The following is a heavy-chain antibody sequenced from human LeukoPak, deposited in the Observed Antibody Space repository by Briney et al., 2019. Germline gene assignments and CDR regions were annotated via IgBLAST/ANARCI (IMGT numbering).Heavy chain of an antibody. Sequence: PSETLSLTCAVYGGSFSGYYWTWIRQPPGKGLEWMGEIHYSGRINYNPSLKSRVTISADTSNNHFSLKMNSVTAADTAVYYCSRGTDAYKCGNSWGQGTLVTVSS. CDR2: IHYSGRI. CDR1: GGSFSGYY. V-gene: IGHV4-34*01. CDR3: SRGTDAYKCGNS. J-gene: IGHJ4*02. D-gene: IGHD5-24*01.